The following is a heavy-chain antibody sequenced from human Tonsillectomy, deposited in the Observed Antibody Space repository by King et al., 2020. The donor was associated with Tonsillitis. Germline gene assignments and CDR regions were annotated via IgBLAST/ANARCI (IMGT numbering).Heavy chain of an antibody. V-gene: IGHV1-18*01. D-gene: IGHD2-21*02. Sequence: QLVQSGAEVKKPGASVKVSCKASGYTFTDYGVSWVRQAPGQGLEWMGWISTYYGNTNFALKLHGKVTMTTETATSTAYIERRSLRSDDTAVYYCGRIYCGGDCYSGPWDYWGQETRVTVSS. CDR3: GRIYCGGDCYSGPWDY. CDR2: ISTYYGNT. J-gene: IGHJ4*02. CDR1: GYTFTDYG.